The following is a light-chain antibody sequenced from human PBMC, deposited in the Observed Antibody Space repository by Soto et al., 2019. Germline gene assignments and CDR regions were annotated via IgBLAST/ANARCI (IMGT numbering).Light chain of an antibody. CDR1: SSDVGGYNF. Sequence: QSALTQPPSASGSPGQSVTISCTGTSSDVGGYNFVSWYQQHPGKAPKLMIYEVTKRPSGVPDRFSGSKSGNTASLTVSGLQAEDEADYYCTSYAGSNIPVVFGGGTKLTGL. V-gene: IGLV2-8*01. CDR2: EVT. CDR3: TSYAGSNIPVV. J-gene: IGLJ2*01.